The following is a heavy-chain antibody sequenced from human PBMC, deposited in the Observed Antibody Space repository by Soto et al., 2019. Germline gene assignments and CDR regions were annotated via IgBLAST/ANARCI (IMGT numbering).Heavy chain of an antibody. CDR3: AQCLLGVNYYYGMDV. Sequence: QVQLVQSGAEVKKPGSSVKVSCKASGGTFSSYAINWVRQAPGQGLEWMGGIIPIFATADYAQKFQGRVTITADESTSTAYMELSSLRSEDTAGYYCAQCLLGVNYYYGMDVRGQGTTVTVSS. J-gene: IGHJ6*02. D-gene: IGHD3-16*01. CDR2: IIPIFATA. CDR1: GGTFSSYA. V-gene: IGHV1-69*12.